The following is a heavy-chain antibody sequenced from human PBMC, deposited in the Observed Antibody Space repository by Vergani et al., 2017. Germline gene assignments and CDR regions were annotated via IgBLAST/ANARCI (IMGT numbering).Heavy chain of an antibody. J-gene: IGHJ3*01. CDR1: GFTFNSYA. CDR2: INNNGGSK. D-gene: IGHD2-2*01. CDR3: AKVCGSTSCPYGGGAFDV. Sequence: QLLESGGGLIQPGGSLRLSCAASGFTFNSYAMTWVRQAPGKGLEWVSGINNNGGSKYYADSVKGRFTISRDNSKNTLYPQMTDLRAEDTATYYCAKVCGSTSCPYGGGAFDVWGHGTMVTVSS. V-gene: IGHV3-23*01.